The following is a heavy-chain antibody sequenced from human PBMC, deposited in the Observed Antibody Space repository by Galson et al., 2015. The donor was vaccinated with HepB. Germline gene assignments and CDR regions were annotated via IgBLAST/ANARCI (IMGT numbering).Heavy chain of an antibody. CDR1: GFTFSTCS. V-gene: IGHV3-30*18. CDR2: ISYDGSNK. CDR3: AKQLSEDTAMEYYYYGMDV. J-gene: IGHJ6*02. D-gene: IGHD5-18*01. Sequence: SLRLSCAASGFTFSTCSINWVRQAPGKGLEWVAVISYDGSNKYYADSVKGRFTISRDNSKNTLYLQMNSLRAEDTAVYYCAKQLSEDTAMEYYYYGMDVWGQGTTVTVSS.